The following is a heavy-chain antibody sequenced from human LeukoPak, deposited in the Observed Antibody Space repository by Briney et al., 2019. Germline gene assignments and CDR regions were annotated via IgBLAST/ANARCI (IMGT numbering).Heavy chain of an antibody. Sequence: GGSLRLSCAASGFTVSDNYMTWARQAPGKGLEWVSSIYSAGATHYAESVKGRFTISRDNSKDTLYLQMNSLRAEDMAVYYCARIEWERLGRAFDIWGQGTMVTVSS. D-gene: IGHD1-26*01. CDR2: IYSAGAT. CDR1: GFTVSDNY. J-gene: IGHJ3*02. CDR3: ARIEWERLGRAFDI. V-gene: IGHV3-53*01.